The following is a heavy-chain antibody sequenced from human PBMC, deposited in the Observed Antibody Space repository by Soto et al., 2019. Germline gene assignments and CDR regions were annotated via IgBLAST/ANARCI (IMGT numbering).Heavy chain of an antibody. CDR3: APASISPYYYYGMDV. CDR2: IYWDDDR. V-gene: IGHV2-5*02. D-gene: IGHD1-20*01. J-gene: IGHJ6*02. Sequence: QITLKESGPTLVKPTQTLTLTCTFSGFSLSTSGVGVGWIRQPPGKALEWLAVIYWDDDRRYSPSLKSRLTIPKDTSKNQVVLTMTNMDPVDTGTYYCAPASISPYYYYGMDVWGQGTTVTVSS. CDR1: GFSLSTSGVG.